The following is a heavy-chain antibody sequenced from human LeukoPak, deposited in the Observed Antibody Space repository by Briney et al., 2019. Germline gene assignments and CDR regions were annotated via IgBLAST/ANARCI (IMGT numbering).Heavy chain of an antibody. Sequence: GGSLRLSCAASGFTFSSYTMHWSRQAPGKGLEWVSSISGSNSYIFYADSVKGRFTVSRDNAKDSLYLQMNSLRAEDTAVYYCAREQQLVKVYYYGMDVWGQGTTVTVSS. CDR2: ISGSNSYI. J-gene: IGHJ6*02. CDR1: GFTFSSYT. V-gene: IGHV3-21*04. D-gene: IGHD6-13*01. CDR3: AREQQLVKVYYYGMDV.